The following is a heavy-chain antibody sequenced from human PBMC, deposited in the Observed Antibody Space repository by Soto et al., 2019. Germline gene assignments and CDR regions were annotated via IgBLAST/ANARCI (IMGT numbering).Heavy chain of an antibody. V-gene: IGHV1-18*01. CDR2: ISGYNGNT. D-gene: IGHD3-10*01. CDR1: GYSFANNG. CDR3: AKSHGSGRAEF. J-gene: IGHJ4*02. Sequence: QIQLVQSGAEVKKPGASVKVSCRASGYSFANNGITWVRQAPGQGLEWMGWISGYNGNTKYAQSVQDRVTMTTDTSTSTAYMELRRLRSDDTAVYYCAKSHGSGRAEFWGQGTLVTVSS.